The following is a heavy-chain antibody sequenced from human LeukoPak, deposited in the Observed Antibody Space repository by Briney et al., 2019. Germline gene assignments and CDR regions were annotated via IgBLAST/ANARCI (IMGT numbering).Heavy chain of an antibody. J-gene: IGHJ6*02. V-gene: IGHV4-39*01. CDR3: ARRRGYCSSTSCWDFGYYYGMDV. D-gene: IGHD2-2*01. CDR2: IYYSGST. Sequence: SETLSLTCTVSGGSISSSSYYWGWIRQPPGKGLEWIGSIYYSGSTYYNPSLKSRVTISVDTSKNQFSLKLSSATAADTAVYYCARRRGYCSSTSCWDFGYYYGMDVWGQGTTVTVSS. CDR1: GGSISSSSYY.